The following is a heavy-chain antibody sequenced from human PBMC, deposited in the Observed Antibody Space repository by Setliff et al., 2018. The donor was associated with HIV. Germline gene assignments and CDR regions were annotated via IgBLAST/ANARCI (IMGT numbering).Heavy chain of an antibody. CDR3: ARKVGGDFDY. D-gene: IGHD2-2*01. J-gene: IGHJ4*02. V-gene: IGHV4-34*01. CDR1: DFDISTNY. CDR2: INHSGST. Sequence: PGGSLRLSCAASDFDISTNYMRWIRQPPGKGLEWIGEINHSGSTNYNPSLKSRVTISVDTSKHQFALKLNSMTAADTAVYFCARKVGGDFDYWGQGTLVTVSS.